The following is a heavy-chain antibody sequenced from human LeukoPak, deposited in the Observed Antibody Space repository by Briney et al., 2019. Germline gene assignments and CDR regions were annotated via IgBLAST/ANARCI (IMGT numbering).Heavy chain of an antibody. J-gene: IGHJ5*02. Sequence: PSETLSLTCTVSGDSISSDYWSWIRQPPGKGLEWIGYIYYSGSTNYNPSLKSRVTISVDTSKNQFSLKLTSVTAADTAVYYCARLLVDSYGYWFDPWGQGTLVTVSS. V-gene: IGHV4-59*08. D-gene: IGHD5-18*01. CDR2: IYYSGST. CDR3: ARLLVDSYGYWFDP. CDR1: GDSISSDY.